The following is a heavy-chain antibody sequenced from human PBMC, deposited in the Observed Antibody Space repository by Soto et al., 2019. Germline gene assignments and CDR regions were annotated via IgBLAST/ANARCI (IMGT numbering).Heavy chain of an antibody. CDR3: ARVSYDSKSGPSDY. V-gene: IGHV6-1*01. Sequence: SQTLSLTCAISGDSVSSNSAAWNWIRQSPSRGLEWLGRTYYRSRWYTDYAVSVKGRITINPDTSKDQFSLQLNSVTPEDTAVYYCARVSYDSKSGPSDYWGQGTLVTVSS. CDR1: GDSVSSNSAA. D-gene: IGHD3-22*01. J-gene: IGHJ4*02. CDR2: TYYRSRWYT.